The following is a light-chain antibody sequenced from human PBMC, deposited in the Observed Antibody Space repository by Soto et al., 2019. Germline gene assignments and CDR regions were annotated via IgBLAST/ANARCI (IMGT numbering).Light chain of an antibody. CDR3: HQYFSGRQGK. CDR2: WAS. Sequence: DIVVTQSPDSLAVPLGERATINCKSSQSIFYSSNGKNYLAWYPQKPGQSPKLLFYWASTREPGVPARFSGSGSGTNFTLTISNLKPEDVAVYYCHQYFSGRQGKFGQGTMLDVK. CDR1: QSIFYSSNGKNY. V-gene: IGKV4-1*01. J-gene: IGKJ1*01.